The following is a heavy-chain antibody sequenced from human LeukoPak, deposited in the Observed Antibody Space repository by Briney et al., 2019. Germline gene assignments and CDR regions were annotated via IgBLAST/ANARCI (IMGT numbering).Heavy chain of an antibody. CDR3: ARDGVLRYFDWLLTYDAFDI. Sequence: GGSLRLSCAASGFTFSSYAMHWVRQAPGKGLEWVAVISYDGSNKYYADSAKGRFTISRDNSKNTLYLRMNSLRAEDTAVYYCARDGVLRYFDWLLTYDAFDIWGQGTMVTVSS. CDR2: ISYDGSNK. CDR1: GFTFSSYA. D-gene: IGHD3-9*01. J-gene: IGHJ3*02. V-gene: IGHV3-30-3*01.